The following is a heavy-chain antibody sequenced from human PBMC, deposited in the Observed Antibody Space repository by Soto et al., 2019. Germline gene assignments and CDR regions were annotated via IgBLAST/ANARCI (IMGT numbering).Heavy chain of an antibody. CDR3: AREKVGTTFFDN. CDR2: IYPSVSS. CDR1: GFAISRGYY. Sequence: SETLSLTCSVSGFAISRGYYWSWVRQPPGKGQEWIGSIYPSVSSYHNPSLATRLRLSIDTSKNQFTLNLTSVTAADTALYFCAREKVGTTFFDNWGQGIQVTVSS. J-gene: IGHJ4*02. V-gene: IGHV4-38-2*02. D-gene: IGHD1-1*01.